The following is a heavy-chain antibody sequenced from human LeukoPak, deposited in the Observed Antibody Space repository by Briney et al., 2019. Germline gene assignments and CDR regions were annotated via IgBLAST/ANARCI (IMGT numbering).Heavy chain of an antibody. V-gene: IGHV3-23*01. D-gene: IGHD5-12*01. CDR2: ISGSGGST. CDR1: GFTFSSYA. Sequence: GGSLRPSCAASGFTFSSYAMSWVRQAPGKGLKWVSAISGSGGSTYYADSVKGRFTNSRDNSKNTLYLQMNSLRAEDTAVYYCAKGPHVDIVATIRGSFGYFDYWGQGTLVTVSS. J-gene: IGHJ4*02. CDR3: AKGPHVDIVATIRGSFGYFDY.